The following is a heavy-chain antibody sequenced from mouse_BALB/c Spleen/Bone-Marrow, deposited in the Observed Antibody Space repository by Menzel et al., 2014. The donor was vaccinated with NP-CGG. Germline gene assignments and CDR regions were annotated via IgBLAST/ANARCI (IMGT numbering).Heavy chain of an antibody. V-gene: IGHV2-9*02. J-gene: IGHJ4*01. CDR3: AREGYDHAMDY. CDR1: GFSLTIYG. CDR2: SWAGGST. D-gene: IGHD2-14*01. Sequence: VQLVESGPGLVAPSQSLSITCTVSGFSLTIYGVHWVRQPPGKGLEWLGVSWAGGSTSYNSALLSRLTISKDISKSQVFIKMNSLQTDDTAMYYCAREGYDHAMDYWGQGTSVTVSS.